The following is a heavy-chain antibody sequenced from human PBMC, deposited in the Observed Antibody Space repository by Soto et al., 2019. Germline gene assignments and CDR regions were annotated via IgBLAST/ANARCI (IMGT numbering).Heavy chain of an antibody. CDR1: GFTFSSYA. D-gene: IGHD6-19*01. J-gene: IGHJ4*02. CDR3: ARDLDGSSGWYLDY. V-gene: IGHV3-30-3*01. CDR2: ISYDGSNK. Sequence: QVQLVESGGGVVQPGRSLRLSCAASGFTFSSYAMHWVRQAPGKGLEWVAVISYDGSNKYYADSVKGRFTISRDNSKNTLYLQMNSLRAEDTAVYYCARDLDGSSGWYLDYWGQGTLVTVSS.